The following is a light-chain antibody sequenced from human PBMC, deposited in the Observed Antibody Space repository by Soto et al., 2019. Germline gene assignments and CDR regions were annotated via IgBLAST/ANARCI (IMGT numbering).Light chain of an antibody. CDR2: GNS. CDR3: QSYDSSLSGLNYV. J-gene: IGLJ1*01. V-gene: IGLV1-40*01. CDR1: SSNIGAGYD. Sequence: QSVLTQPTSVSGAPGQRVTISCTGSSSNIGAGYDVHWYQQLPGTAPKLLIYGNSNRPSGVPDRFSGSKSGTSASLAITGLQAEDEADYYCQSYDSSLSGLNYVFGTGTKLTVL.